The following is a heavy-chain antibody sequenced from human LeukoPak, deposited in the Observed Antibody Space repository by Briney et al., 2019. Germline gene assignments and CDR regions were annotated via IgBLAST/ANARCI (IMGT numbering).Heavy chain of an antibody. J-gene: IGHJ4*02. Sequence: PGRSLRLSCAASGFTFSSYGMHWVRQAPGKGLEWVAFIRYDGSNKYYADSVKGRFTISRDNSKNTLYLQMNSLRAEDTAVYYCAKPIVSVAAAEGDYWGQGTLVTVSS. CDR2: IRYDGSNK. V-gene: IGHV3-30*02. CDR3: AKPIVSVAAAEGDY. D-gene: IGHD6-13*01. CDR1: GFTFSSYG.